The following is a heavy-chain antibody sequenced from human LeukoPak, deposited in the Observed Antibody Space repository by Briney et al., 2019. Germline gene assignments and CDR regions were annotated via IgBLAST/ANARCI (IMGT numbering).Heavy chain of an antibody. CDR3: ARDPRITIFGVALEGGWFDP. J-gene: IGHJ5*02. Sequence: PSETLSLTCSVSDGSINSYYWNWIRRPPGKGLEWIGYIYYNGNTNYSPSLKSRVTISVDTSKNQFSLKLSSVTAADTAVYYCARDPRITIFGVALEGGWFDPWGQGTLVTVSS. CDR1: DGSINSYY. CDR2: IYYNGNT. V-gene: IGHV4-59*12. D-gene: IGHD3-3*01.